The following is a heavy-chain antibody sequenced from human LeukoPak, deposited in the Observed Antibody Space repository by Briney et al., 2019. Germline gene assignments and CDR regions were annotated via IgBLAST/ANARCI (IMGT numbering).Heavy chain of an antibody. CDR3: ANGVGRSWYQGFDP. CDR2: IYHSGST. V-gene: IGHV4-34*01. J-gene: IGHJ5*02. Sequence: SETLSLTCAVYGGSFSGYYWSWIRQPPGKGLEWIGSIYHSGSTYYNPSLKSRVTISVDTSKNQFSLKLSSVTAADTAVYYCANGVGRSWYQGFDPWGQGTLVTVSS. D-gene: IGHD6-13*01. CDR1: GGSFSGYY.